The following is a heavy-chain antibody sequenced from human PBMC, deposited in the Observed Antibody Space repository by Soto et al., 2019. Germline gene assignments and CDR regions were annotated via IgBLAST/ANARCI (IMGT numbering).Heavy chain of an antibody. V-gene: IGHV1-18*01. D-gene: IGHD3-3*02. CDR1: GYTLPSYD. CDR3: VRGSISSENAFDY. Sequence: ASVKVSCKASGYTLPSYDISWLRQAPGQGLEWMGWSSTYSSRTNFAQKFRGRVTVTTDTSTSTVYMELRTLTSDDTAVYYYVRGSISSENAFDYWGQGTLVTVSS. J-gene: IGHJ4*02. CDR2: SSTYSSRT.